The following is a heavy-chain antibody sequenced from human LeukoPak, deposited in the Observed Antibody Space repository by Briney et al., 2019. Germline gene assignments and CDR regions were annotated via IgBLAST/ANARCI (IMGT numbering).Heavy chain of an antibody. V-gene: IGHV3-53*01. CDR2: IHSGGNT. D-gene: IGHD6-13*01. Sequence: GGSPRLSCAASGFTVSTNYMNWVRQAPGKGLEWVSVIHSGGNTYYADSVKGRFTISRDNSKNMLFLQMNSLEAEDTAVYYCASQYSSSWSFDYWGQGTLVTVSS. CDR3: ASQYSSSWSFDY. CDR1: GFTVSTNY. J-gene: IGHJ4*02.